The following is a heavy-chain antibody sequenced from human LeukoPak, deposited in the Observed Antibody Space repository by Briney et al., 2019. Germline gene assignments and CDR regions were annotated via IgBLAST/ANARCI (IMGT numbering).Heavy chain of an antibody. D-gene: IGHD6-19*01. CDR1: GDSVSSNSAA. J-gene: IGHJ4*02. V-gene: IGHV6-1*01. CDR2: TYYRSKWYN. CDR3: ARGLRIAVAADYFDY. Sequence: SQTLSLTCAISGDSVSSNSAAWNWIRQSPSRGLEWLGGTYYRSKWYNDYAVSVKSRITINPDTSKNQFSLQLNSVTPEDTAVYYCARGLRIAVAADYFDYWGQGTLVTVSS.